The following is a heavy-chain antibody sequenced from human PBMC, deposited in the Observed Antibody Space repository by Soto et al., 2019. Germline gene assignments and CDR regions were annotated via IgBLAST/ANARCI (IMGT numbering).Heavy chain of an antibody. J-gene: IGHJ6*02. V-gene: IGHV1-69*01. CDR2: IIPIFGTA. CDR1: GGTFSSYA. Sequence: QVQLVQSGAEVKKPGSSVKVSCKASGGTFSSYAISWVRQAPGQGLEWMGGIIPIFGTANYAQKFQGRVTITADESTSIAYMELSSLRSEDTAVYYCARVPRDSGSYYWAYYYYGMDVWGQGTTVTVSS. CDR3: ARVPRDSGSYYWAYYYYGMDV. D-gene: IGHD1-26*01.